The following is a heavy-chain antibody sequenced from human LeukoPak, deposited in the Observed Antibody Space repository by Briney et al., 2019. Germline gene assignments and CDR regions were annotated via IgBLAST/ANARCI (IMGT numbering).Heavy chain of an antibody. CDR3: ARGSLGGSSSWDLDN. CDR2: ISTYKSNT. J-gene: IGHJ4*02. D-gene: IGHD6-13*01. V-gene: IGHV1-18*01. Sequence: GASVKVSCKASGYVFTSYGFHWVRQAPGRGLEWLGWISTYKSNTNYAQRFQDRITLTTDPSTSTAYMELRSVRSDDTAVYYCARGSLGGSSSWDLDNWGQGTLVTVS. CDR1: GYVFTSYG.